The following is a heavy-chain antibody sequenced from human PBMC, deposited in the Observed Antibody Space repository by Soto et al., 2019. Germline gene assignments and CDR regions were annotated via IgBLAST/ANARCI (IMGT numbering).Heavy chain of an antibody. J-gene: IGHJ4*02. CDR2: TSYDGSNN. D-gene: IGHD3-16*01. CDR1: GFTFRSYV. Sequence: QVQLVESGGGVVQPGTSLRLSCVGSGFTFRSYVIHWVRQAPGKGLEWVALTSYDGSNNFYGDSVKGRFTISRDNSRNTVELQMDSLRLEDAALCYCARWGTTGGLDVWGQGTLVSVSS. V-gene: IGHV3-33*05. CDR3: ARWGTTGGLDV.